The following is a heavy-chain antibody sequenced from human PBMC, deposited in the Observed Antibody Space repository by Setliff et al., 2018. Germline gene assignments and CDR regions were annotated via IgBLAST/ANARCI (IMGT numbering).Heavy chain of an antibody. CDR2: IIHSGST. J-gene: IGHJ6*03. V-gene: IGHV4-34*12. CDR3: ARGKSYYYYMDV. Sequence: SETLSLTCAVYGGSFSGYYWGWIRQPPGKRLEWIGEIIHSGSTNYNPSLKSRVTISMDTSKNQFSLKVSSVTAADTAVYYCARGKSYYYYMDVWGKGTTVTVSS. CDR1: GGSFSGYY.